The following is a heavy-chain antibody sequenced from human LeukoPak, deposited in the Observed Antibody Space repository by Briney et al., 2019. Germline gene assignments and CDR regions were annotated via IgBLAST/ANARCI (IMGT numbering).Heavy chain of an antibody. D-gene: IGHD6-13*01. CDR2: IYTSGST. CDR3: ARGARGRIAAAGTINWLDP. CDR1: GGSISSYY. J-gene: IGHJ5*02. Sequence: SETLSLTCTVSGGSISSYYWSWIRQPAGKGLEWIGRIYTSGSTNYNPSLKSRVTMSVGTSKNQFSLKLSSVTAADTAVYYCARGARGRIAAAGTINWLDPWGQGTLVTVSS. V-gene: IGHV4-4*07.